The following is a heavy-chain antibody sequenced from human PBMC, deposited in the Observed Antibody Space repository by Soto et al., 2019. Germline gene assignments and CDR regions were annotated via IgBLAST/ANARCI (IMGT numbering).Heavy chain of an antibody. CDR3: ARLAAAGTGLRY. CDR2: ISGYSGDT. V-gene: IGHV1-18*01. Sequence: ASVKVSCKTSGYTFSSYGVNWVRQAPEEVLVWVGWISGYSGDTDYAQKFHGRVTLTTDTSTRTAYMELRSLSSDDTAVYYCARLAAAGTGLRYWGQGTQVTVS. CDR1: GYTFSSYG. D-gene: IGHD6-13*01. J-gene: IGHJ4*02.